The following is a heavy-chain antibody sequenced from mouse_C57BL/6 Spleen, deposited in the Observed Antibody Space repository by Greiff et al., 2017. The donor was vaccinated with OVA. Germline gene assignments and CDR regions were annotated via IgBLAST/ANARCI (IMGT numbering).Heavy chain of an antibody. CDR3: ARSRALTGPGPYAMDY. CDR1: GYTFTSYW. J-gene: IGHJ4*01. V-gene: IGHV1-7*01. Sequence: VQLQQSGAELAKPGASVKLSCKASGYTFTSYWMHWVKQRPGQGLEWIGYINPSSGYPKYNQKFKDKATLTADKSSSTAYMQLSSLTYEDSAVYYCARSRALTGPGPYAMDYWGQGTSVTVSS. D-gene: IGHD4-1*01. CDR2: INPSSGYP.